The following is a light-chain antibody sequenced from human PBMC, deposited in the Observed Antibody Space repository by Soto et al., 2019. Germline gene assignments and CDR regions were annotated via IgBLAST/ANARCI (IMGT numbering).Light chain of an antibody. J-gene: IGKJ4*01. V-gene: IGKV1-33*01. CDR1: QDIGNY. CDR2: DAS. CDR3: QQYDDAPLT. Sequence: DIQMTQSPSSVSAFVGDRVTITCQASQDIGNYLNWYQQKPGKAPKLLIHDASNLETGVPSRFRGSGSGTDFTFTISSLQPEDFATYYCQQYDDAPLTFGGGTKVDIK.